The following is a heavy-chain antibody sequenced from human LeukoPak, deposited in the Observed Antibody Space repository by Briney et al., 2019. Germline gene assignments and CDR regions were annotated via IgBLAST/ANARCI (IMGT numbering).Heavy chain of an antibody. J-gene: IGHJ4*02. V-gene: IGHV2-5*02. Sequence: SGPTLVKPTQTLTLTCTFYGFALDTVGVGVGWIRQPPGKALEWLALIYWDDDERSSPSLKSRLTITKDTSKSQVVLTLTNMEPVDTATYYCAHTGGYVDYYFDYWGQGNLVTVSS. D-gene: IGHD4-17*01. CDR1: GFALDTVGVG. CDR2: IYWDDDE. CDR3: AHTGGYVDYYFDY.